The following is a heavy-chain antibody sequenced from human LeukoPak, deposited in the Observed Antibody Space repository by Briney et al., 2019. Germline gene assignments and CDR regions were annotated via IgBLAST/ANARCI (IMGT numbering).Heavy chain of an antibody. Sequence: GGSLRLSCAASGFTFSSYAMHWVRQAPGKGLEWVAVISYDGSNKYYADSVKGRFTISRDNSKNTLYLQMNSLRAEDTAVYYCARATDGSGSCWVYYYYYGMDVWGQGTTVTVSS. D-gene: IGHD3-10*01. V-gene: IGHV3-30-3*01. J-gene: IGHJ6*02. CDR2: ISYDGSNK. CDR3: ARATDGSGSCWVYYYYYGMDV. CDR1: GFTFSSYA.